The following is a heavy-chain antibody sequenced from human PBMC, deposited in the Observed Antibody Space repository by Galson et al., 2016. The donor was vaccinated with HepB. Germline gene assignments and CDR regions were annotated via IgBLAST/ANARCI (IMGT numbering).Heavy chain of an antibody. CDR3: AKDSYYCMLTGPTYYYYGMDV. CDR1: GFSFSGTW. V-gene: IGHV3-30*18. D-gene: IGHD3-9*01. CDR2: MSCDGSNK. J-gene: IGHJ6*02. Sequence: SLRLSCAASGFSFSGTWMSWVRQAPGKGLEWVAVMSCDGSNKYYEDSVKGRSIISRDNSKNPLYLQMNSLRAEATAVYYCAKDSYYCMLTGPTYYYYGMDVWGQGTTVTVSS.